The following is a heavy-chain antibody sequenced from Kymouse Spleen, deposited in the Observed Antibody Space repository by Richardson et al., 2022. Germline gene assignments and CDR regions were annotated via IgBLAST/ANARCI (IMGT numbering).Heavy chain of an antibody. Sequence: EVQLVESGGGLVQPGRSLRLSCAASGFTFDDYAMHWVRQAPGKGLEWVSGISWNSGSIGYADSVKGRFTISRDNAKNSLYLQMNSLRAEDTALYYCAKAHDYGDSDAFDIWGQGTMVTVSS. CDR3: AKAHDYGDSDAFDI. V-gene: IGHV3-9*01. D-gene: IGHD4-17*01. J-gene: IGHJ3*02. CDR1: GFTFDDYA. CDR2: ISWNSGSI.